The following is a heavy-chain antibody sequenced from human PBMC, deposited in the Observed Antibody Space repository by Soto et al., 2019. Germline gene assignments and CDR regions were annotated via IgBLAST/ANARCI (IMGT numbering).Heavy chain of an antibody. Sequence: GGSLRLSCAASGFTFSSYAMSWVRQAPGKGLEWVSAISGSGGSTYYADSVKGRFTISRDNSKNTLYLQMNSLRAEDTAVYYCAKVGSIAARGYYYYMDVWGKGTTVTVSS. CDR2: ISGSGGST. J-gene: IGHJ6*03. D-gene: IGHD6-6*01. CDR3: AKVGSIAARGYYYYMDV. V-gene: IGHV3-23*01. CDR1: GFTFSSYA.